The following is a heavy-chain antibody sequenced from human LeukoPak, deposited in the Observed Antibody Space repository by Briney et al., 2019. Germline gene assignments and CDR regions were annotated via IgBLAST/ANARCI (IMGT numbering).Heavy chain of an antibody. J-gene: IGHJ3*02. CDR1: GFTFSSYG. D-gene: IGHD1-26*01. CDR2: IRYDGSNK. CDR3: AKDYATFEAFDI. Sequence: QAGGSLRLSCAASGFTFSSYGIHWVRQAPGKGLEWVAFIRYDGSNKYYADSLKGRFTISRDNSKNTLYLQMNSLRAEDTAMYYCAKDYATFEAFDIWGQGTMVTVSS. V-gene: IGHV3-30*02.